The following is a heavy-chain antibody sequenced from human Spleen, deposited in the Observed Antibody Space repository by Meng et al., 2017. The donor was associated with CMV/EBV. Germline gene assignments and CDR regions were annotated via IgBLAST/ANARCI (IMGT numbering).Heavy chain of an antibody. CDR3: ARETGEFRETYRYDSSGTSDAFDI. V-gene: IGHV4-59*01. D-gene: IGHD3-22*01. CDR1: GGPISSYY. CDR2: IYYSGNT. J-gene: IGHJ3*02. Sequence: SETLSLTCTVSGGPISSYYWSWIRQPPGKGLEWIGYIYYSGNTNSNPSLKSRGTISVDTSKNQFSLKLSSVTAADTAVYYCARETGEFRETYRYDSSGTSDAFDIWGQGTMVTVSS.